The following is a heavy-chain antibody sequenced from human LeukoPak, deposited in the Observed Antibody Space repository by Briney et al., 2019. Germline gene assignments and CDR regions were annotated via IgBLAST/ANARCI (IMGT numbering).Heavy chain of an antibody. CDR1: GYTFTGYY. D-gene: IGHD3-10*01. CDR2: INPNSGGT. J-gene: IGHJ4*02. CDR3: ARGNSYGSGSHDY. Sequence: GASVKVSCKASGYTFTGYYMHWVRQAPGQGLEWMGWINPNSGGTNYAQKFQGRVTMTRNTSISTAYMELSSLRSEDTAVYYCARGNSYGSGSHDYWGQGTLVTVSS. V-gene: IGHV1-2*02.